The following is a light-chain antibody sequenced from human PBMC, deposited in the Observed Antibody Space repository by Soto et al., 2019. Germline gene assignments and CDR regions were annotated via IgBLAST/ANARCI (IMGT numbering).Light chain of an antibody. J-gene: IGKJ3*01. CDR2: KAY. Sequence: DIQITQSPSTLSGSVGDRVTITCPASQTISSWLAWYQQKPGKAPKLLIYKAYTLKSGVTSRFSGSGSGTEFTLTISSLQPDDFATYYCQQFDDYPFTVGHGTKVEIK. CDR3: QQFDDYPFT. CDR1: QTISSW. V-gene: IGKV1-5*03.